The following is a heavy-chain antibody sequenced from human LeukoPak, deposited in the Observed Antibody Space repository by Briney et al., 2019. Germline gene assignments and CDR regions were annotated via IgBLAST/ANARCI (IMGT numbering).Heavy chain of an antibody. J-gene: IGHJ5*01. Sequence: GGSLRLSCVASGFMFSTSGLHWVRQAPDKGLEWVAYIHFDGSIKFYADSVNGRFTISRDNSKNTLYLQVDSLRSEDTAIYYCSKEGVRCCHDDSWGRGTLVTVSS. CDR2: IHFDGSIK. D-gene: IGHD2-8*01. CDR3: SKEGVRCCHDDS. CDR1: GFMFSTSG. V-gene: IGHV3-30*02.